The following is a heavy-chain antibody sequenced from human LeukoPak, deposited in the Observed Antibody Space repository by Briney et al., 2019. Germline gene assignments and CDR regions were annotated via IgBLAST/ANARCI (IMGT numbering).Heavy chain of an antibody. CDR2: TYYSGST. J-gene: IGHJ6*03. CDR1: GGSISSSSYY. CDR3: ARHVDSSTSCSICEYYYYYMDV. V-gene: IGHV4-39*01. D-gene: IGHD2-2*01. Sequence: SETLSLTCTVSGGSISSSSYYWGWIRQPPGKGLEWIGSTYYSGSTYYNPSLKSRVTISVDTSKNQFSLKLSSVTAADTAVYYCARHVDSSTSCSICEYYYYYMDVWGKGTTVTVSS.